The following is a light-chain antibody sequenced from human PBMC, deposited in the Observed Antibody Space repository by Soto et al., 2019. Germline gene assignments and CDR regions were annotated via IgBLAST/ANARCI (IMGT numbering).Light chain of an antibody. J-gene: IGKJ4*01. CDR3: QQSGKSFPLT. CDR1: QSVSSNY. Sequence: EIVLTQSPGTLSLSPGERATLSCRASQSVSSNYLAGYQQKPGQATKLLIYGASSRATGIPDRFSGSGSGTDFILTISRLEPEDFAMYYCQQSGKSFPLTFGGGTKLEI. CDR2: GAS. V-gene: IGKV3-20*01.